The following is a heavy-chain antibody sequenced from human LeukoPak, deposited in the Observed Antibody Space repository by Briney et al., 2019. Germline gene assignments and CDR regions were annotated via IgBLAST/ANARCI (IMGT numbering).Heavy chain of an antibody. CDR2: IWYDGSNR. Sequence: GGSLRLSCAASGFTVSSNYMSWVRQAPGKGLEWVAVIWYDGSNRYYADSVKGRFTISRDNSKKTLYLQMNSLRAVDTVVYYCARVPGIIAVAGTDYFDYWGQGTLVTVSS. CDR3: ARVPGIIAVAGTDYFDY. J-gene: IGHJ4*02. CDR1: GFTVSSNY. D-gene: IGHD6-13*01. V-gene: IGHV3-33*08.